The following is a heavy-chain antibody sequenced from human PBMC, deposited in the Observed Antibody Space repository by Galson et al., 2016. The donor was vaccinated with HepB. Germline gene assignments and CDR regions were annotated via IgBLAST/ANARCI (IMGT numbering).Heavy chain of an antibody. J-gene: IGHJ4*02. D-gene: IGHD4-23*01. Sequence: SLRLSCAASGFTFSSYWMSWVRLAPGKGLEWVGQINQDESEEYYLDSMKGRFTISRDNAKTSLYLQVNSLRAEDTAVYHCARDVNGGYFDLWGQGTLVSVFS. CDR3: ARDVNGGYFDL. CDR2: INQDESEE. V-gene: IGHV3-7*03. CDR1: GFTFSSYW.